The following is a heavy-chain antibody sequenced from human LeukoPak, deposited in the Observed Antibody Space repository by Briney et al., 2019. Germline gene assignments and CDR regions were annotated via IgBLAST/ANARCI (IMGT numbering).Heavy chain of an antibody. V-gene: IGHV3-21*01. CDR3: ARERNNWNYEGFDY. CDR1: GFTLSSYS. CDR2: INRSGSRT. D-gene: IGHD1-7*01. J-gene: IGHJ4*02. Sequence: PGGFLRLSCAASGFTLSSYSMNWVRQAPGKGLEWVSSINRSGSRTFYADSVQGRFTISRDNAKNSLHLHMNSLRVEDTAVYYCARERNNWNYEGFDYWGQGTLVTVSS.